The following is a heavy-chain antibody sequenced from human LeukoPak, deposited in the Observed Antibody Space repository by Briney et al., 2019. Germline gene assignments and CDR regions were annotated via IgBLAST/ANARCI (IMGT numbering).Heavy chain of an antibody. CDR3: AAGGASAP. Sequence: GESLKISCQGSGYSFTNFWIGWVRQMPGKGLEWMGVISPGDSGIRYSPSFQGQVTISVDKSISTAYLQWSSLKASDSAMYYCAAGGASAPWGQGTLVTVSS. V-gene: IGHV5-51*01. CDR1: GYSFTNFW. J-gene: IGHJ5*02. CDR2: ISPGDSGI. D-gene: IGHD3-16*01.